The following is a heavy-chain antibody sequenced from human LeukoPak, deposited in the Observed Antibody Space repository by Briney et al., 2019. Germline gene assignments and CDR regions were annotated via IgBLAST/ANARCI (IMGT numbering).Heavy chain of an antibody. CDR2: IYYHENT. Sequence: PSETLSLTCAVYGGSFSGYYWGWIRQAPGKGLEWIGSIYYHENTYYNSSLKSRVTISVDTSKNQFSLKLNSVTAADTAVYFCARRAYSAAYWKHFDYWGQGILVTVSS. CDR3: ARRAYSAAYWKHFDY. CDR1: GGSFSGYY. D-gene: IGHD1-1*01. J-gene: IGHJ4*02. V-gene: IGHV4-34*01.